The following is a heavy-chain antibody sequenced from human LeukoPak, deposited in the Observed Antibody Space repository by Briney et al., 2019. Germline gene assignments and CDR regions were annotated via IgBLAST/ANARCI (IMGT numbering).Heavy chain of an antibody. J-gene: IGHJ5*02. Sequence: GASVKVSCTASGYTFTSNHIHCVRQAPGQGLEWMGVINPSGDSTSYAQKFQGRVTMTRDTSTSTVYMELSSLRSEGTAIYYCAKLAASETGEGSWGQGTLVTVSS. CDR1: GYTFTSNH. CDR2: INPSGDST. D-gene: IGHD6-13*01. CDR3: AKLAASETGEGS. V-gene: IGHV1-46*01.